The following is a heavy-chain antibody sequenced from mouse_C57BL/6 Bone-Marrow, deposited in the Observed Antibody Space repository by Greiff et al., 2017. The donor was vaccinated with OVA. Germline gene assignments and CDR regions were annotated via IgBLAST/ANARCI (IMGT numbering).Heavy chain of an antibody. V-gene: IGHV5-16*01. CDR2: INYDGSST. Sequence: EVHLVESEGGLVQPGSSMKLSCTASGFTFSDYYMAWVRQVPEKGLEWVANINYDGSSTYYLDSLKSRFIISRDNAKNILYLQMSSLKSEDTATYYCARDPFYGSSSYWYFDVWGTGTTVTVSS. CDR3: ARDPFYGSSSYWYFDV. D-gene: IGHD1-1*01. CDR1: GFTFSDYY. J-gene: IGHJ1*03.